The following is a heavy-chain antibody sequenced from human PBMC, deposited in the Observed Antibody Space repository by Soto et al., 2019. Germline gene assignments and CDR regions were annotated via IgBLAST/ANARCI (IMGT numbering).Heavy chain of an antibody. CDR1: GYTFTSYD. CDR2: MNPNSGNT. J-gene: IGHJ3*02. Sequence: QVQLVQSGAEVKKPGASVKVSCKASGYTFTSYDINWVRQATGQVLEWMGWMNPNSGNTGYAQKFKGRVTMTRNTSISTAYMELRSLRSEDTAVYYCARTSSRLDAFDIWGQGTMVTVSS. V-gene: IGHV1-8*01. CDR3: ARTSSRLDAFDI.